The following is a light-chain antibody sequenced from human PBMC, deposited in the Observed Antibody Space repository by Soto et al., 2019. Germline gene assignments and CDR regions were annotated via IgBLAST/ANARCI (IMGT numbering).Light chain of an antibody. V-gene: IGLV1-40*01. Sequence: QSALTQPPSVSGAPGQRVTISCTGSSSNIGADYDVHWYQQLPGTAPKLLVYGNTNRPSGVPDRFSGSKSGTSASLAITGLQAEDEADYYCQSYDRSLSGYVVFGGGTKLTVL. J-gene: IGLJ2*01. CDR3: QSYDRSLSGYVV. CDR1: SSNIGADYD. CDR2: GNT.